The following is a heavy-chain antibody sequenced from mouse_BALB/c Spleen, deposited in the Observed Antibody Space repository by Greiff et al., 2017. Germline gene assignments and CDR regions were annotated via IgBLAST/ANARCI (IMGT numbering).Heavy chain of an antibody. Sequence: VQLQQSGPGLVKPSQSLSLTCTVTGYSITSDYAWNWIRQFPGNKLEWMGYISYSGSTSYNPSLKSRISITRDTSKNQFFLQLNSVTTEDTATYYCETGEVRRYFDVWGAGTTVTVSS. CDR3: ETGEVRRYFDV. CDR1: GYSITSDYA. D-gene: IGHD2-14*01. J-gene: IGHJ1*01. V-gene: IGHV3-2*02. CDR2: ISYSGST.